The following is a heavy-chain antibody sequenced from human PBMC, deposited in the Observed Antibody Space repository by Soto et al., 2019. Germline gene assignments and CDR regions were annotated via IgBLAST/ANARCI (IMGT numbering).Heavy chain of an antibody. J-gene: IGHJ4*02. CDR3: ARLGGGYCSGGSCYRGLDY. CDR2: IWYDGSNK. Sequence: GGSLRLSCAASGVTFSSYGMHWVRQAPGKGLEWVAVIWYDGSNKYYADSVKGRFTISRDNSKNTLYLQMNSLRAEDTAVYYCARLGGGYCSGGSCYRGLDYWGQGTLVTVSS. CDR1: GVTFSSYG. D-gene: IGHD2-15*01. V-gene: IGHV3-33*01.